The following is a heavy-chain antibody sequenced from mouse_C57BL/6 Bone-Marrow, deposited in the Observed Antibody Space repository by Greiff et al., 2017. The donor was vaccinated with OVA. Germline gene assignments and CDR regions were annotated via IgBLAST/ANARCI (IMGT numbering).Heavy chain of an antibody. CDR1: GYTFTDYY. Sequence: VQLQQSGPVLVKPGASVKMSCKASGYTFTDYYMNWVKQSHGKSLEWIGVINHYNGGTSYNQKFKGKATLTVDKSSSTAYMELNSLTSEDSAVYYCARSFITTVVDYWGQGTTLTVSS. V-gene: IGHV1-19*01. CDR2: INHYNGGT. D-gene: IGHD1-1*01. CDR3: ARSFITTVVDY. J-gene: IGHJ2*01.